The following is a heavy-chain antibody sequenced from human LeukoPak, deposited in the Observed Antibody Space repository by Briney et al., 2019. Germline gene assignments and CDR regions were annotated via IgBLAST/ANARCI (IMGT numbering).Heavy chain of an antibody. J-gene: IGHJ4*02. CDR1: GFTFSDYY. D-gene: IGHD3-22*01. Sequence: GGSLRLSCAAAGFTFSDYYMSWIRQAPGKGLEWVSYISSSGSTIYYADSVKGRFTISRDNAKNSLYLQMNSLRAEDTAVYYCARGSVYDSSGYYYEADYWGQGTLVTVSS. V-gene: IGHV3-11*01. CDR3: ARGSVYDSSGYYYEADY. CDR2: ISSSGSTI.